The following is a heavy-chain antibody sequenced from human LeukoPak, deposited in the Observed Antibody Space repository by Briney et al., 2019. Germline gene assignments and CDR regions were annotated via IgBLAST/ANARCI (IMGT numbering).Heavy chain of an antibody. J-gene: IGHJ4*02. CDR1: GFTLSTYG. V-gene: IGHV3-30*02. CDR2: IRFDGSNK. Sequence: GGSLRLSCAASGFTLSTYGMHWVRQAPGKGLEWVAFIRFDGSNKYYADSVKGRFTISRDNYKNTLYLQMKSLRPEDTAVYYCARDKVPLDYGSGSFMDQWGQGTLVTVSS. CDR3: ARDKVPLDYGSGSFMDQ. D-gene: IGHD3-10*01.